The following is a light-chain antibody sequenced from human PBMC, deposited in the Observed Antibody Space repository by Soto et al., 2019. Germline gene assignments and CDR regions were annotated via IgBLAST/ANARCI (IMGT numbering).Light chain of an antibody. Sequence: EVVLTQSPATLSLSPGERATLSCRASQSVDSSLAWYQQKLGQAPSLLIYDASNMATGIPGRFSGSGSGTDLTETISRLEPEDFAVYYSQQRGAFGQGTKVEIK. CDR3: QQRGA. V-gene: IGKV3-11*01. CDR1: QSVDSS. CDR2: DAS. J-gene: IGKJ2*01.